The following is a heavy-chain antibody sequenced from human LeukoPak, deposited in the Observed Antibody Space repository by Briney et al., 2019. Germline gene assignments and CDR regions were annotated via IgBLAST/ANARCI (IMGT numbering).Heavy chain of an antibody. CDR3: ARLTYYDILTGWDYYFDY. Sequence: SETLSLTCTVSGDSISSNSYYWGWIRQPPGKGLEWIGSIHYRGTTYYNPSLKSRVTISVDTSKNQFSLKLSSVTAADTAVYYCARLTYYDILTGWDYYFDYWGQGTLVTVSS. V-gene: IGHV4-39*01. D-gene: IGHD3-9*01. CDR2: IHYRGTT. J-gene: IGHJ4*02. CDR1: GDSISSNSYY.